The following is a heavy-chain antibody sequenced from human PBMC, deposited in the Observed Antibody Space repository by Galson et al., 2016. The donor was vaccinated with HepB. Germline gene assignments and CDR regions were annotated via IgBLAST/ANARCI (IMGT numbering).Heavy chain of an antibody. CDR3: ARDITGDGTFDV. J-gene: IGHJ3*01. D-gene: IGHD1-14*01. Sequence: SLRLSCAASGFTFSDYYMSWIRQAPGKGLEWVSYISSSSSYTNYADSVTGRFTISRDNAKDSLYLQMNSLRAEDTALYFCARDITGDGTFDVWGQGTMVTVSS. CDR2: ISSSSSYT. V-gene: IGHV3-11*06. CDR1: GFTFSDYY.